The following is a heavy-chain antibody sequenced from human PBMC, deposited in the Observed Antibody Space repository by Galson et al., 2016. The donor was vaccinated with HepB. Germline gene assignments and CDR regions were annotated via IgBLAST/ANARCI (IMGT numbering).Heavy chain of an antibody. CDR3: TNDGGWGPDN. Sequence: SLRLSCAASGFTFSAYSMNWVRQAPGKGLEWVSYISRSFNPICYADSVKGRFTISRDNAKNSVYLQMNSLRDEDTGIYYCTNDGGWGPDNWGQGTLVTVSS. CDR1: GFTFSAYS. J-gene: IGHJ4*02. CDR2: ISRSFNPI. V-gene: IGHV3-48*02. D-gene: IGHD2-21*02.